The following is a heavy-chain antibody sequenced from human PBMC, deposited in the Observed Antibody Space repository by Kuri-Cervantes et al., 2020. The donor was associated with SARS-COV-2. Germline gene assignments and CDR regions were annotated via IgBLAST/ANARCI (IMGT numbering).Heavy chain of an antibody. CDR2: ISPTSGST. Sequence: ASVKVSCKASGYTFTSYYMHWVRQVPGQGLEWMGIISPTSGSTNYAQRFQGRVTMTRGTSTSTVYMELGSLRSEDTAVYYCGRDDDSGSLPDCWGQGTLVTVSS. J-gene: IGHJ4*02. CDR3: GRDDDSGSLPDC. CDR1: GYTFTSYY. D-gene: IGHD1-26*01. V-gene: IGHV1-46*01.